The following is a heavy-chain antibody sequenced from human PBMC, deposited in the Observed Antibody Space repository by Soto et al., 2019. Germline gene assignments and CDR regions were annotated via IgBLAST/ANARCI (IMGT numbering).Heavy chain of an antibody. J-gene: IGHJ4*02. CDR2: ISYSGST. CDR1: GGSISSDSYY. D-gene: IGHD5-12*01. V-gene: IGHV4-39*01. Sequence: SETLSLTCTVSGGSISSDSYYWGWIRQSPEKGLEWIASISYSGSTYYNPTLKSRLIISVDTSKSQFSLTVTSVTAADTAVYYCARRIVATETFDYWGQGTLVTVSS. CDR3: ARRIVATETFDY.